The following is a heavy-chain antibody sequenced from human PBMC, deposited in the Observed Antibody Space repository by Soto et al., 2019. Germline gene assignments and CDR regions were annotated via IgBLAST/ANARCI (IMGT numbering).Heavy chain of an antibody. CDR3: AKDIVPAAIPPGDYYGMDV. V-gene: IGHV3-23*01. D-gene: IGHD2-2*02. J-gene: IGHJ6*02. CDR2: ISGSGGST. CDR1: GFTFSSYA. Sequence: GGSLRLSCAASGFTFSSYAMSWVRQAPGKGLEWVSAISGSGGSTYYADSVKGRFTISRDNSKNTLYLQMNSLRAEDKAVYYCAKDIVPAAIPPGDYYGMDVWGQGATVTVSS.